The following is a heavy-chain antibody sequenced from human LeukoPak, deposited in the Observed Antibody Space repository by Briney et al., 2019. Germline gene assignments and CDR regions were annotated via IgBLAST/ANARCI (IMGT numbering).Heavy chain of an antibody. V-gene: IGHV3-30-3*01. CDR2: ISYDGSNK. CDR1: GFTFSTYV. Sequence: GGSLRLSCAASGFTFSTYVMHWVRQAPGKGLEWVAVISYDGSNKYYADSVKGRFTISRDNSKNTLYLQMNSLRAEDTAVYYCARDQGDILTGYSFWGQGTLVTVSS. CDR3: ARDQGDILTGYSF. J-gene: IGHJ4*02. D-gene: IGHD3-9*01.